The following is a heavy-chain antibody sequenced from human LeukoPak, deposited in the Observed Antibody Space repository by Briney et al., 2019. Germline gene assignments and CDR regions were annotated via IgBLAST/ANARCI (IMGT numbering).Heavy chain of an antibody. CDR1: GFTFRTYA. V-gene: IGHV3-23*01. Sequence: GGSLRPSCTGSGFTFRTYAFSWVRQAPGKGLEWVSATGSNGVTYYADSVKGRFTISRDNSKNALYLQMNGLRADDTAVYYCGIRDTSDYYVFWGQGTLVTVSS. J-gene: IGHJ4*02. CDR2: TGSNGVT. D-gene: IGHD3-22*01. CDR3: GIRDTSDYYVF.